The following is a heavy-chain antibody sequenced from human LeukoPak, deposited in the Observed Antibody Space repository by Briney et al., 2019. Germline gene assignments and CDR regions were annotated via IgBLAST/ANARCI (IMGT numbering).Heavy chain of an antibody. D-gene: IGHD3-9*01. Sequence: SVKVSCKASGGTFSSYIITWVRQAPGQGLEWMGRIIPMFGTPNYAQKFQDRVTITADESARTAYMELSSLRFEDTAVYYCARQGYTNNLGGYFGDKDDGFDLWGQGTMVTVSS. CDR2: IIPMFGTP. J-gene: IGHJ3*01. V-gene: IGHV1-69*13. CDR3: ARQGYTNNLGGYFGDKDDGFDL. CDR1: GGTFSSYI.